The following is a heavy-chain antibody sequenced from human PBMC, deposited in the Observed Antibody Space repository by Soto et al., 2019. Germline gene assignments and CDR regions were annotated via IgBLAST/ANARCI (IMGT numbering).Heavy chain of an antibody. CDR2: IYYNGVT. CDR1: GGSISSGGYY. Sequence: PSETLSLTCTVSGGSISSGGYYWSWIRQHPGKGLEWIGYIYYNGVTYSNPSLKSRVTISRDTSKNQFSLKLTSVTAADTALYYCGKVLVGATGHTDSDSWGPGTLVTVSS. CDR3: GKVLVGATGHTDSDS. J-gene: IGHJ4*02. V-gene: IGHV4-31*03. D-gene: IGHD2-15*01.